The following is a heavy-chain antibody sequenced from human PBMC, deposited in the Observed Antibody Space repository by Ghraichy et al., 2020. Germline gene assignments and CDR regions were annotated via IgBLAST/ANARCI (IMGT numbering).Heavy chain of an antibody. CDR2: INHSGST. V-gene: IGHV4-34*01. Sequence: SETLSLTCAVYGGSFSGYYWSWIRQPPGKGLEWIGEINHSGSTNYNPSLKSRVTISVDTSKNQFSLKLSSVTAADTAVYYCARVRLHRQLLYFYYYGMDVWGQGTTVTVSS. J-gene: IGHJ6*02. CDR3: ARVRLHRQLLYFYYYGMDV. D-gene: IGHD2-2*02. CDR1: GGSFSGYY.